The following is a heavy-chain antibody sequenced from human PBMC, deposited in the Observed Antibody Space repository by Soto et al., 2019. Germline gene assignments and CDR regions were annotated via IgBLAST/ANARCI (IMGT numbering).Heavy chain of an antibody. J-gene: IGHJ4*02. CDR3: ARDHLQSPDDYFDY. Sequence: GGSLRLSCAASGFTFSSYAMHWVRQAPGKGLEWVAVISYDGSNKYYADSVKGRFTISRDNSKNTLYLQMNSLRAEDTAVYYCARDHLQSPDDYFDYWGQRTLVTVSS. V-gene: IGHV3-30-3*01. CDR2: ISYDGSNK. CDR1: GFTFSSYA.